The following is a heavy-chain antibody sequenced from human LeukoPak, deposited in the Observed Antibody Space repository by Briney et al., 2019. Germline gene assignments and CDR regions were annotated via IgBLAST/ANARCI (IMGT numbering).Heavy chain of an antibody. J-gene: IGHJ3*02. Sequence: ASVKVSCKASGFTFTSYAMNWVRQAPGQGLEWMGWINTNTGNPTYAQGFTGRFVFSLDTSVSTAYLQISSLKAEDTAVYYCARDLPVGDYGDYFEAFDIWAKGQWSPSLQ. CDR1: GFTFTSYA. CDR2: INTNTGNP. CDR3: ARDLPVGDYGDYFEAFDI. V-gene: IGHV7-4-1*02. D-gene: IGHD4-17*01.